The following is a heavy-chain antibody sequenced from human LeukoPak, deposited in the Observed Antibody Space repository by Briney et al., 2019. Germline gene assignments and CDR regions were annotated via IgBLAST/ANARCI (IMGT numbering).Heavy chain of an antibody. Sequence: PSETLSLTCAVYGGSFSGYYWSWIRQPPVKGLEWIGEINHSGSTNYNPSLKSRVTISVDTSKNQFSLKLSSVTAADTAVYYCARGDSGPFDPWGQGTLVTVSS. D-gene: IGHD3-22*01. CDR3: ARGDSGPFDP. J-gene: IGHJ5*02. V-gene: IGHV4-34*01. CDR1: GGSFSGYY. CDR2: INHSGST.